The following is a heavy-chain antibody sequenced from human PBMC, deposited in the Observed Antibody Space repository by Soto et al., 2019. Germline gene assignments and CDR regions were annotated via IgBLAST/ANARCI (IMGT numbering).Heavy chain of an antibody. CDR2: IYYSGST. J-gene: IGHJ6*03. CDR3: ARAYDFYYYYFMAV. CDR1: GGSISSYY. V-gene: IGHV4-59*01. Sequence: SETLPLTCTASGGSISSYYWSGIRQPPGKGMEWNGYIYYSGSTNHNPSLKSRVTISLDTTKNQFSLKLSSVTAADTAVYYCARAYDFYYYYFMAVWGKGTTVTVSS. D-gene: IGHD3-3*01.